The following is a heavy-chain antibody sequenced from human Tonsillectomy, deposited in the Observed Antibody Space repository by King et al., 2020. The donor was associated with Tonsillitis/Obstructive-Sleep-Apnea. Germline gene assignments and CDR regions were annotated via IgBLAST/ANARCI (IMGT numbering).Heavy chain of an antibody. J-gene: IGHJ4*02. D-gene: IGHD1-26*01. V-gene: IGHV3-72*01. CDR2: TRNKASSYST. CDR3: ARVSGSYYLDY. Sequence: VQLVESGGGLVQPGGSLRLSCAASGFTFSDHDMDWVRQAPGKGLEWVGRTRNKASSYSTEYAASVKGRFTISRDDSKNSLYLQVNTLRTDDTAVYYCARVSGSYYLDYWGQGTLVTVSS. CDR1: GFTFSDHD.